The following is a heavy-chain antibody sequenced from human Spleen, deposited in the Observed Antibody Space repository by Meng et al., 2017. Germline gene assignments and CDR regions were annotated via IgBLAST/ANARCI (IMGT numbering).Heavy chain of an antibody. CDR2: IYHSGRT. D-gene: IGHD6-6*01. CDR1: GGSISSSSYY. Sequence: SETLSLTCTVSGGSISSSSYYWGWIRQPPGKGLEWIGSIYHSGRTNYNPSLESRATISVDTSQNNLSLKLSSVTAADTAVYYCARDGSGFNSSSFPASQTYNYFDYWGQGTLVTVSS. V-gene: IGHV4-39*07. J-gene: IGHJ4*02. CDR3: ARDGSGFNSSSFPASQTYNYFDY.